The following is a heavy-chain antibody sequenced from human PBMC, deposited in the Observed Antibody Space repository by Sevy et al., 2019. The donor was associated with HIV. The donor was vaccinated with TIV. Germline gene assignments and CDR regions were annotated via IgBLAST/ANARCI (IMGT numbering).Heavy chain of an antibody. CDR2: VRGSGSST. J-gene: IGHJ4*02. V-gene: IGHV3-23*01. CDR1: GFTFSDYA. D-gene: IGHD3-9*01. CDR3: AKAVPPLDWLLLFFDN. Sequence: GGSLRLSCVASGFTFSDYAVAWVRQAPGKGPEWISAVRGSGSSTKYADSVKGRFTISRDNSKNTLYLQLNSLRGEDTAVYYCAKAVPPLDWLLLFFDNWGQGSLVTVSS.